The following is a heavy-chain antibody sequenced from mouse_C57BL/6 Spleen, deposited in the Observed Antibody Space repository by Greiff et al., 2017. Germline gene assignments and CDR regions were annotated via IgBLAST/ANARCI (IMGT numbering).Heavy chain of an antibody. V-gene: IGHV1-64*01. CDR3: AKSITTVVAPYYDY. D-gene: IGHD1-1*01. CDR2: IHPNSGST. Sequence: QVQLQQPGAELVKPGASVKLSCKASGYTFTSYWMHWVKQRPGQGLEWIGMIHPNSGSTNYNEKFKRKATLTVDKSSSTAYMQLSSLTSEDSAVYYCAKSITTVVAPYYDYWGQGTTLTVSS. CDR1: GYTFTSYW. J-gene: IGHJ2*01.